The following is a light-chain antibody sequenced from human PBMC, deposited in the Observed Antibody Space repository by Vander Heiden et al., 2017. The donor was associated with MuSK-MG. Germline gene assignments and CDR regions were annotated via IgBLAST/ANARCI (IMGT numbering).Light chain of an antibody. J-gene: IGKJ5*01. CDR3: QQNYRNPPIT. Sequence: DIQLTQSPSSLSASVGDRVTITCRASQSISSYLNWYQQKPGKAPKLLIYAASSFQSGVPSRFSGSGDGTDFTLTISSRQPEDFAAYYCQQNYRNPPITFGQGTQLEIK. CDR1: QSISSY. V-gene: IGKV1-39*01. CDR2: AAS.